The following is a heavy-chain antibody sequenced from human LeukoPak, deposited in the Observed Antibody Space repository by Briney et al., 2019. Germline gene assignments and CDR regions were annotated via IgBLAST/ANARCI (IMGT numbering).Heavy chain of an antibody. CDR1: GFTFSSYW. CDR2: IKQDGSEK. V-gene: IGHV3-7*01. CDR3: ARVGSYYYYYMDV. Sequence: GGSLRLSCAASGFTFSSYWMSWVRQAPGKGLVWVANIKQDGSEKYYVDSVKGRFTISRDNAKNSLYLQMNSLRAEDTAVYYCARVGSYYYYYMDVWGKGTTVTVSS. D-gene: IGHD3-10*01. J-gene: IGHJ6*03.